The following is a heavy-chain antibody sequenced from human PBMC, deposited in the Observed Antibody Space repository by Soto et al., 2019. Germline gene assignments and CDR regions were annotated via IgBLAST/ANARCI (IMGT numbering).Heavy chain of an antibody. Sequence: QVQLVQSGAEVKKPGSSVKVSCKASGGTFSSYATSWVRQTPGQGLEWMGGIIPIFGTANYAQKFQGRVTITADESTSTAYMELSSLRSEDTAVYYCASIVRSGFLEFPYWGQGTLVTVSS. J-gene: IGHJ4*02. CDR3: ASIVRSGFLEFPY. CDR2: IIPIFGTA. CDR1: GGTFSSYA. V-gene: IGHV1-69*01. D-gene: IGHD3-3*01.